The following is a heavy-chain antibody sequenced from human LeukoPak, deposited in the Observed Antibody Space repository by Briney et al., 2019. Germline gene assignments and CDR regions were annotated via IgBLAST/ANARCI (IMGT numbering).Heavy chain of an antibody. Sequence: SETLSLTCTVSGGSISSGGYYWRWIRQHPGKGLEWIGYIYYSGSTNYNPSLKSRVTISVDTSKNQFSLKLSSVTAADTAVYYRARDFRVGWLDNYYYYGMDVWGQGTTVTVSS. CDR1: GGSISSGGYY. CDR2: IYYSGST. V-gene: IGHV4-31*03. CDR3: ARDFRVGWLDNYYYYGMDV. J-gene: IGHJ6*02. D-gene: IGHD3-22*01.